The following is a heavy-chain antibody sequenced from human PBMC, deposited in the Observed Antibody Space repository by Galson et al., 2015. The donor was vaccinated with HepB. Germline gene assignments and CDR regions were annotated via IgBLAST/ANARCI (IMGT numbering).Heavy chain of an antibody. CDR1: GGSFSGYY. V-gene: IGHV4-34*01. CDR2: INHSGST. D-gene: IGHD5-18*01. Sequence: LSLTCAVYGGSFSGYYWSWIRQPPGKGLEWIGEINHSGSTNYNPSLKSRVTISVDTSKNQFSLKLSSVTAADTAVYYCARGLAFRGYSYGRGHFDYWGQGTLVTVSS. J-gene: IGHJ4*02. CDR3: ARGLAFRGYSYGRGHFDY.